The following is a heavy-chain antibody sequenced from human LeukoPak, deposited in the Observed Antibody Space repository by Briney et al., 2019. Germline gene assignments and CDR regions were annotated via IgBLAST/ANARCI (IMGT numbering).Heavy chain of an antibody. Sequence: PADPVSLTCTVSGGSISSSSYYWGWIRQPPGKGLEGFGSIYYSGSTYYNPSLKSRVTISVDTSKNQFSLKLSSVTAADTAVYYCARGYDILTGYYFDYWGQGTLVTVS. J-gene: IGHJ4*02. CDR2: IYYSGST. D-gene: IGHD3-9*01. CDR3: ARGYDILTGYYFDY. CDR1: GGSISSSSYY. V-gene: IGHV4-39*01.